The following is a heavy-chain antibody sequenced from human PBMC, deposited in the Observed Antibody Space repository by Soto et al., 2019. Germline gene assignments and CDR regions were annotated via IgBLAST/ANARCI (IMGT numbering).Heavy chain of an antibody. V-gene: IGHV3-48*03. CDR1: GFTFTNYE. D-gene: IGHD5-12*01. J-gene: IGHJ4*02. CDR3: ARDPEKYSGSDLGIDY. Sequence: PGESLKISCAASGFTFTNYEMNWVRQAPGKGLEWISYISSGGKTISYADSVKGRFTISRDNAKNSLYLQMNSLRAEDTAVYYCARDPEKYSGSDLGIDYWGQGTLVTVSS. CDR2: ISSGGKTI.